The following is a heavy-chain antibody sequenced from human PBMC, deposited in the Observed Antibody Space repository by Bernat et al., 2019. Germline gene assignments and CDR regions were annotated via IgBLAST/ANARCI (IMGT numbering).Heavy chain of an antibody. Sequence: QVQLVESGGGVVQPGRSLRLSCAASGFTFSSYGMHWVRQAPGKGLEWVAVIWYDGSNKYYADSVKGRFTISRDNSKNTLYLQMNSLGAEDTAVYYCARSPYYFDYWGQGTLVTVSS. V-gene: IGHV3-33*01. CDR3: ARSPYYFDY. J-gene: IGHJ4*02. CDR1: GFTFSSYG. CDR2: IWYDGSNK.